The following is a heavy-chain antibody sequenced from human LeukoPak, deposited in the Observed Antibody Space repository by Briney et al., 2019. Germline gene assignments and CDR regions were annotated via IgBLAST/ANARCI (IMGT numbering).Heavy chain of an antibody. D-gene: IGHD2-2*03. CDR3: ARQTTQMDIVVVPAAWDY. CDR1: GYSFTSYW. CDR2: IYPGDSDT. Sequence: GESLKISCKGSGYSFTSYWIGWVRQMPGKGLEWMAIIYPGDSDTRYSPSFQGQVTFSADKSIITAYLQWSSLKASDTAMYYCARQTTQMDIVVVPAAWDYWGQGTLVTVSS. J-gene: IGHJ4*02. V-gene: IGHV5-51*01.